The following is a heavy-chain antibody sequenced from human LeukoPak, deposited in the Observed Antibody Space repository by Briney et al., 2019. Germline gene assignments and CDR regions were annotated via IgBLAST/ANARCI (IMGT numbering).Heavy chain of an antibody. Sequence: KPGGSLRLSCAASGFTFSSDAMSWVRQAPGKGLEWVSSISSSSDYIYYADSVKGRFTISRDNAKNSLYLQMKSLRAEDTAVYYCARGKTSQNIVTRKTYNWFDPWGQGTLVTVSS. J-gene: IGHJ5*02. CDR1: GFTFSSDA. CDR3: ARGKTSQNIVTRKTYNWFDP. D-gene: IGHD2/OR15-2a*01. V-gene: IGHV3-21*01. CDR2: ISSSSDYI.